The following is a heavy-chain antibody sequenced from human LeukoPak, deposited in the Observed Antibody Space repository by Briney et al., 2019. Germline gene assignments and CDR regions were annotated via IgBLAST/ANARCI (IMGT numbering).Heavy chain of an antibody. V-gene: IGHV3-23*01. CDR1: GFTYRTYW. J-gene: IGHJ6*02. CDR3: AKDALLGVGSGMDV. Sequence: PGGSLRLSCAASGFTYRTYWMSWVRQAPGKGLEWVSAISGSGGSTYYADSVKGRFTISRDNSKNTLYLQMNSLRAEDTAVYYCAKDALLGVGSGMDVWGQGTTVTVSS. CDR2: ISGSGGST. D-gene: IGHD3-16*01.